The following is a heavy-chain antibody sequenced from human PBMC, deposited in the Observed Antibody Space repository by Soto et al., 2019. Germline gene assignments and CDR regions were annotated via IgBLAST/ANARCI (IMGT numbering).Heavy chain of an antibody. Sequence: EVQLVESGGGLVQPGGSLRLSCAASGFTFSSYWMHWVRQAPGKGQVWVSRINSDGSSTSYADSVKGRFTISRDNAKNTLYLQMNSPRAEDTAVYYCARGYYGPGHNWFDPWGQGTLVTVSP. V-gene: IGHV3-74*01. CDR3: ARGYYGPGHNWFDP. D-gene: IGHD3-10*01. CDR2: INSDGSST. CDR1: GFTFSSYW. J-gene: IGHJ5*02.